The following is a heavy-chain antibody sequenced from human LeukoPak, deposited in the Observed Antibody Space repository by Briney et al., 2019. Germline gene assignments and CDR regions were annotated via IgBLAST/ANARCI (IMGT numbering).Heavy chain of an antibody. D-gene: IGHD1-14*01. Sequence: ASVKVSCKASGYRFTGYNIDWVRQAPGQRPEWMGRINAENGDTKYSQKFQGRVTITGDTFASTSYMELSSLRSEDTAVYYCARDQYNVIDSWGQGTLVTVSS. CDR3: ARDQYNVIDS. CDR1: GYRFTGYN. J-gene: IGHJ4*02. V-gene: IGHV1-3*01. CDR2: INAENGDT.